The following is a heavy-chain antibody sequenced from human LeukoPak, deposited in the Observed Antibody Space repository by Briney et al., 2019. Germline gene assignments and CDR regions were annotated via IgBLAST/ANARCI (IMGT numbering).Heavy chain of an antibody. J-gene: IGHJ4*02. Sequence: GGSLRLSCAASGFTFSDYYMSWIRQAPGKGLEWVSYISSSGSTIYYADSVKGRFTISRDNAKNSLYLQMNSLRAEDTAVYYCATTPSDYDFWSGYYPVPDYWGQGTLVTVSS. CDR2: ISSSGSTI. V-gene: IGHV3-11*01. CDR1: GFTFSDYY. CDR3: ATTPSDYDFWSGYYPVPDY. D-gene: IGHD3-3*01.